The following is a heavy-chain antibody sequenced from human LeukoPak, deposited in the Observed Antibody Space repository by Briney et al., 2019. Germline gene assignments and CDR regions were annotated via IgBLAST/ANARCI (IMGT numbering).Heavy chain of an antibody. CDR3: AKNGNSYGFYFDY. V-gene: IGHV3-23*01. D-gene: IGHD5-18*01. CDR1: GFTFSSYA. CDR2: ISGSGGST. J-gene: IGHJ4*02. Sequence: GGSLRLSCAASGFTFSSYAMSWVRQALGKGLEWVSAISGSGGSTYYADSVKGRFTISRDNSKNTLYLQMNSLRAEDTAVYYCAKNGNSYGFYFDYWGQGTLVTVSS.